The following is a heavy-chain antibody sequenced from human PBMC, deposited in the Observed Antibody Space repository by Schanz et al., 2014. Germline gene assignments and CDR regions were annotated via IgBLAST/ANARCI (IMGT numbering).Heavy chain of an antibody. Sequence: QVQLVESGGGVVQPGRSLRLSCAASGFTFRGHAMHWVRQAPGKGLEKVAAISTDGTNTYYAASVRGRFTIYRDNSKNTVYLQMDSLRPEDTAIYYCAKEWSPSFWGQGTLVTVSS. J-gene: IGHJ4*02. V-gene: IGHV3-30*04. CDR2: ISTDGTNT. CDR1: GFTFRGHA. CDR3: AKEWSPSF. D-gene: IGHD1-26*01.